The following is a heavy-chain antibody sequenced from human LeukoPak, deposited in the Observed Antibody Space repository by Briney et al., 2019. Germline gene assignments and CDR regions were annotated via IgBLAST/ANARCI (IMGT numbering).Heavy chain of an antibody. CDR2: IYYSGST. CDR1: GGSISSYY. V-gene: IGHV4-59*01. Sequence: SETLSLTCTVSGGSISSYYWSWIRQPPGKGLEWIGYIYYSGSTNYNPSLKSRVTISVDTSKNQFSLKLSSVTAADTAVYYCARDRYDFWSGSTYFDYWGQGTLVTVSS. D-gene: IGHD3-3*01. CDR3: ARDRYDFWSGSTYFDY. J-gene: IGHJ4*02.